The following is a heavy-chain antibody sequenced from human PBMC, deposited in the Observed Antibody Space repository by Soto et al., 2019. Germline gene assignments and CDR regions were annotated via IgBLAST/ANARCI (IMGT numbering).Heavy chain of an antibody. CDR2: IYFSGNT. CDR3: ASHPLHRVGASISAFDI. CDR1: DDSITSSTFY. D-gene: IGHD1-26*01. V-gene: IGHV4-39*01. J-gene: IGHJ3*02. Sequence: HLQLQESGPGLVKPSGTLSLTCTVSDDSITSSTFYWGWIRQSPGKGLGWRGSIYFSGNTYYNPYPKSRSTLSVDTSKTQFSLNLNSVTAADTAVYYCASHPLHRVGASISAFDIWGQGTVVTVSS.